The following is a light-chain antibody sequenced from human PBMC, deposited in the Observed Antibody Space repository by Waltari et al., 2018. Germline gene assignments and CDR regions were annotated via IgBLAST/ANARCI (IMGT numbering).Light chain of an antibody. CDR1: SRDVGNDNL. CDR2: DDY. CDR3: CSSAGSYTWV. V-gene: IGLV2-23*01. Sequence: QSALTQPASVSGSPGQPITISCTGTSRDVGNDNLVSRYKQYPGKAPKVMIYDDYRQPSGVSDRFSGSKSGNTAAMTISGVQAEDEADYYCCSSAGSYTWVFGGGTTLTVL. J-gene: IGLJ3*02.